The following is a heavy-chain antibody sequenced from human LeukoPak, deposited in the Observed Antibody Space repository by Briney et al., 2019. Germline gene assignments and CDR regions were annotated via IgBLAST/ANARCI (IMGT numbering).Heavy chain of an antibody. D-gene: IGHD3-16*02. CDR2: INHSGST. Sequence: SETLSLTCAVYGGSFSGYYWSWIRQPPGKGLEWIGEINHSGSTNYNPSLKGRVTISVDTSKNQFSLKLSSVTAADTAVYYCASPHYDYVWGSYRYLGDYWGQGTLVTVSS. CDR1: GGSFSGYY. J-gene: IGHJ4*02. CDR3: ASPHYDYVWGSYRYLGDY. V-gene: IGHV4-34*01.